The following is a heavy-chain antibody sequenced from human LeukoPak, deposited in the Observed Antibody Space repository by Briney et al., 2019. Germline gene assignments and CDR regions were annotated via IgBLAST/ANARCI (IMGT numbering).Heavy chain of an antibody. D-gene: IGHD3-3*01. V-gene: IGHV3-30*18. Sequence: GRSLRLSCAASGFIFSRHGMHWVRRAPGKGLEWMAFTSADDSDKYYADSVKGRFTISRDNSKNTLYLQLNSLSAEDTAMYYCAKEGESGYSGGFDHWGQGTLVTVSS. J-gene: IGHJ4*02. CDR3: AKEGESGYSGGFDH. CDR2: TSADDSDK. CDR1: GFIFSRHG.